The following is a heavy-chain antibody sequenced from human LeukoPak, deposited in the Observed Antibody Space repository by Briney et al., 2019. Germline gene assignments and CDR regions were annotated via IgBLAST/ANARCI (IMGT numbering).Heavy chain of an antibody. D-gene: IGHD3-10*01. CDR3: ERERGGSGSYSWGFDY. CDR2: IGTAGDT. Sequence: GGSLRLSCAASGFTFSSYDVHWVRQTTGKGLEWVSGIGTAGDTYYPGSVRGRFTISRENAKNSLSLQMNSLRAGDTAVYYCERERGGSGSYSWGFDYWGQGTLVTVSS. V-gene: IGHV3-13*04. CDR1: GFTFSSYD. J-gene: IGHJ4*02.